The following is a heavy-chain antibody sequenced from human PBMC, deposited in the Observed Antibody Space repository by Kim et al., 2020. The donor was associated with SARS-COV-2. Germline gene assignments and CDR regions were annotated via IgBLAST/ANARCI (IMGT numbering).Heavy chain of an antibody. CDR3: ARATEMATMYPYYFDY. D-gene: IGHD5-12*01. Sequence: ASVKVSCKASGYTFTGYYMHWVRQAPGQGLEWMGWINPNSGGTNYAQKFQGWVTMTRDTSISTAYMELSRLRSDDTAVYYCARATEMATMYPYYFDYWGQGTLVTVSS. J-gene: IGHJ4*02. CDR1: GYTFTGYY. V-gene: IGHV1-2*04. CDR2: INPNSGGT.